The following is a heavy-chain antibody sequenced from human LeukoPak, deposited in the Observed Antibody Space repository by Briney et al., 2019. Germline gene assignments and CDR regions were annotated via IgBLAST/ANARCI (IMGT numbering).Heavy chain of an antibody. CDR1: GFTFSNYV. CDR2: ISYDGSNK. J-gene: IGHJ4*02. D-gene: IGHD3-22*01. V-gene: IGHV3-30*04. CDR3: ARTTYYYDSSGYYFLDYFDY. Sequence: GGSLRLSCAATGFTFSNYVFHWVRQAPGKGLEWVAVISYDGSNKYYADSVKGRFTISRDNAKNSLYLQMNSLRAEDTAVYYCARTTYYYDSSGYYFLDYFDYWGQGTLVTVSS.